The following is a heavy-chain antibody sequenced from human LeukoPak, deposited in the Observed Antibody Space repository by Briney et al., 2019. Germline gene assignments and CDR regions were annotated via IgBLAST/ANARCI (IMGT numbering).Heavy chain of an antibody. V-gene: IGHV3-23*01. CDR1: GFXFSNYS. J-gene: IGHJ4*02. CDR2: ISGTGGTT. D-gene: IGHD4-17*01. Sequence: GGSLRLSCAASGFXFSNYSMSWVRQAPGKGLEWVSTISGTGGTTYYADSVKGRFTISRDNSKNTLFLQFNSLRADDTAVYYCAKGRGTTVTAAASYWGQGTLVAVSS. CDR3: AKGRGTTVTAAASY.